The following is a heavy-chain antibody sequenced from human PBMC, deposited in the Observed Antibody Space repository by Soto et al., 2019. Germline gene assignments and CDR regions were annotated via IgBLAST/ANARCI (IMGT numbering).Heavy chain of an antibody. J-gene: IGHJ4*02. CDR2: INHSGGNT. CDR3: LETVTGRI. V-gene: IGHV3-23*01. CDR1: GFTLSNSP. D-gene: IGHD6-19*01. Sequence: EVQLLESGGGLVQPGGSLRLSCAASGFTLSNSPMSWVRQAPGKGLEWVSAINHSGGNTYYADSVRGRFTISRVNSENTLFLQMNSLRAEDTAVYYCLETVTGRIWGQGTLVTVSS.